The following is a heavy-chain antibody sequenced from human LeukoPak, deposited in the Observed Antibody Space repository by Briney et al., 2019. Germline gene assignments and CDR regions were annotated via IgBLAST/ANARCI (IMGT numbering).Heavy chain of an antibody. V-gene: IGHV4-39*07. D-gene: IGHD3-22*01. J-gene: IGHJ4*02. CDR3: ARVPSTYDSSGYKDY. CDR1: GGSVSSSSYY. Sequence: SETLSLTCTVSGGSVSSSSYYWGWIRQPPGKGLEWIGSIYYSGSTYYNPSLKSRVTISVDTSKNQFSLKLSSVTAADTAVYYCARVPSTYDSSGYKDYWGQGTLVTVSS. CDR2: IYYSGST.